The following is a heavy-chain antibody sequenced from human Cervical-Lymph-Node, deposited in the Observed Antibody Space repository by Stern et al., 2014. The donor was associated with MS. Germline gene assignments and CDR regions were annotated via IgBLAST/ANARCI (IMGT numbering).Heavy chain of an antibody. Sequence: EVQLVESGGGLVQPGGSLRLSCAASGFTFSTCAMSWVRQAPGKGPQWVSTISDSSRTTYYTDSVKGRFTISRDNSKNSLYLHMDSLRAEDTAIYYCAKDPSYRDYPTAFDSWGQGALVIVSP. D-gene: IGHD4-17*01. J-gene: IGHJ4*02. CDR3: AKDPSYRDYPTAFDS. CDR2: ISDSSRTT. CDR1: GFTFSTCA. V-gene: IGHV3-23*04.